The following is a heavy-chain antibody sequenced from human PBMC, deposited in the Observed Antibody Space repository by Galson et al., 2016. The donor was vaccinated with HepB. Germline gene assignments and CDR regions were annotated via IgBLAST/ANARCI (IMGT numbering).Heavy chain of an antibody. Sequence: SLRLSCAASGFTFSSYAMHWVRQAPGKGLEWVAVISFDGSNNFYADSVKGRFTISRDNSKNTLYLKMNSLRAEDTAVYYCARDDDYVWESYPYTRTVPQYYFDYWGQGTLVTVPS. CDR1: GFTFSSYA. J-gene: IGHJ4*02. CDR2: ISFDGSNN. CDR3: ARDDDYVWESYPYTRTVPQYYFDY. V-gene: IGHV3-30-3*01. D-gene: IGHD3-16*01.